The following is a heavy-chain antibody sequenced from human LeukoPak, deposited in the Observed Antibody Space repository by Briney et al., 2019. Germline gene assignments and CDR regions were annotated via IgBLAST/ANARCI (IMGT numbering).Heavy chain of an antibody. CDR1: GFTFSSYA. J-gene: IGHJ4*02. D-gene: IGHD3-3*01. Sequence: GGSLRLSCAASGFTFSSYAMSWVRQAPGKGLEWVSAISGSGGSTYYADSVKGRFTISRDNSKNTLYLQMNSLRAEDTAVYYCTKDGGLEWLTNFDYWGQGTLVTVSS. CDR3: TKDGGLEWLTNFDY. V-gene: IGHV3-23*01. CDR2: ISGSGGST.